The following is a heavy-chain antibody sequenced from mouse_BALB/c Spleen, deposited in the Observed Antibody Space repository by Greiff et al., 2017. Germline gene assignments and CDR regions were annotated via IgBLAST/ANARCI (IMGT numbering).Heavy chain of an antibody. CDR2: ISYSGST. V-gene: IGHV3-2*02. J-gene: IGHJ4*01. CDR3: ARRDLGRDYYAMDY. CDR1: GYSITSDYA. D-gene: IGHD4-1*01. Sequence: EVKLVESGPGLVKPSQSLSLTCTVTGYSITSDYAWNWIRQFPGNKLEWMGYISYSGSTSYNPSLKSRISITRDTSKNQFFLQLNSVTTEDTATYYCARRDLGRDYYAMDYWGQGTSVTVSS.